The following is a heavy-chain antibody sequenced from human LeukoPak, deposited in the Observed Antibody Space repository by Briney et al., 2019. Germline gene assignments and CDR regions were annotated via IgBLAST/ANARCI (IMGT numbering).Heavy chain of an antibody. CDR3: ARENHGGSSLHFDY. Sequence: ASVKVSCKASGYTFTNYYMHWVRQAPGQGLEWMGIINPSGGSTSYAQKFQGRVTITADESTSTAYMELSSLRSEDTAVYYCARENHGGSSLHFDYWGQGTLVTVSS. D-gene: IGHD6-6*01. V-gene: IGHV1-46*01. CDR1: GYTFTNYY. CDR2: INPSGGST. J-gene: IGHJ4*02.